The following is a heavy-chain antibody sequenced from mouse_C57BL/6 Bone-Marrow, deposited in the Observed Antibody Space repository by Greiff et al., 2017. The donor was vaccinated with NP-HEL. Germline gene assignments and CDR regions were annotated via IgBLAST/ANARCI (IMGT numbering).Heavy chain of an antibody. V-gene: IGHV5-16*01. Sequence: EVQVVESEGGLVQPGSSMKLSCTASGFTFSDYYMAWVRQVPEKGLEWVANINYDGSSTYYLDSLKSRFIISRDNAKNILYLQMSSLKSEDTATYYCARERGGPTVVPWYFDVWGTGTTVTVSS. CDR2: INYDGSST. CDR3: ARERGGPTVVPWYFDV. D-gene: IGHD1-1*01. J-gene: IGHJ1*03. CDR1: GFTFSDYY.